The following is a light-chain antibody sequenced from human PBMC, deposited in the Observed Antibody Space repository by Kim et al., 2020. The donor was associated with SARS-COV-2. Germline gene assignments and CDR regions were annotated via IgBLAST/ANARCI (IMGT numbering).Light chain of an antibody. J-gene: IGKJ1*01. V-gene: IGKV1-27*01. CDR3: QKYNSAPWT. CDR1: QDIANS. CDR2: AAS. Sequence: ASIGDRVTIPCRASQDIANSLAWYQQKPGKVPQVLIYAASTLQSGVPSRFSGSGSGTEFTLTIGSLQTEDVATYYCQKYNSAPWTFGPGTKVDIK.